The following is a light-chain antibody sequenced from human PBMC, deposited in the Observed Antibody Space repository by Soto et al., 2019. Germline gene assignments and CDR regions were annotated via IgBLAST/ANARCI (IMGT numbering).Light chain of an antibody. Sequence: EIVMTQSPATLSVSPGERATLSCRASQSVTTNLAWYQQKPGQAPRLLIYATSTRATGTPARFSGSGSGTEFPLTISRLQSEYFAFYYCQQYDNWLTFGGGTKVEIK. CDR1: QSVTTN. CDR3: QQYDNWLT. CDR2: ATS. V-gene: IGKV3-15*01. J-gene: IGKJ4*01.